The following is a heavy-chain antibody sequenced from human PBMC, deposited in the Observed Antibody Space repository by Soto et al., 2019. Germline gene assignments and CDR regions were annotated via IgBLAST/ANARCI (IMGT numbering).Heavy chain of an antibody. CDR1: GFTFISSF. Sequence: EVQLVESGGALVQPGGSLRLSCVASGFTFISSFMGWVRQAPGKGLEWVANINQDGGGTYYVDSVEGRFTISRDNAKDSLYLQMNSLRGEDTAVYYCARYFRGSGRYFFDYWGQGTLATVSS. CDR2: INQDGGGT. CDR3: ARYFRGSGRYFFDY. J-gene: IGHJ4*02. V-gene: IGHV3-7*03. D-gene: IGHD6-19*01.